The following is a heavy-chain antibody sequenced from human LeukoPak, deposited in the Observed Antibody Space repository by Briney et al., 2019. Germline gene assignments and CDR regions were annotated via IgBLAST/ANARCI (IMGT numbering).Heavy chain of an antibody. D-gene: IGHD2-2*02. CDR2: INHSGST. J-gene: IGHJ4*02. V-gene: IGHV4-34*01. CDR1: GGSFSGYY. CDR3: AGPAVKPRKNFDY. Sequence: SETLSLTCAVYGGSFSGYYWSWIRQPPGKGLEWIGEINHSGSTNYNPSLKSRVTISVDTSKNQFSLKLSSVTAADTAVYYCAGPAVKPRKNFDYWSQGTLVTVSS.